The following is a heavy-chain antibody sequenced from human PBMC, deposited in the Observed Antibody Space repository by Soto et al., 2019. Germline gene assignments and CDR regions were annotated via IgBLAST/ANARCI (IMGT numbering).Heavy chain of an antibody. CDR3: ARDSGRRMYYFDY. CDR1: GGSFSCYY. D-gene: IGHD1-26*01. Sequence: SETLSLTCAAYGGSFSCYYWSWIRQPPGKGLEWIGEINHSGSTNYNPSLKSRVTISVDTSKNQFSLKLSSVTAADTAVYYCARDSGRRMYYFDYWGQGTLVTVSS. V-gene: IGHV4-34*01. CDR2: INHSGST. J-gene: IGHJ4*02.